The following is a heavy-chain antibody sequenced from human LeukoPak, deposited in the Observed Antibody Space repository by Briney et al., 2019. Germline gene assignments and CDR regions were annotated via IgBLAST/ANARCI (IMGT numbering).Heavy chain of an antibody. CDR1: GFTFSSYA. J-gene: IGHJ3*02. CDR2: ISGSGGST. V-gene: IGHV3-23*01. CDR3: AKDHYYGSGSYYNSDAFDI. D-gene: IGHD3-10*01. Sequence: QPGGSLRLSCAASGFTFSSYAMSWVRQAPGKGLEWVSAISGSGGSTYYADSMKGRFTISRDNSKNTLYLQKNGLRAEDTAVYYCAKDHYYGSGSYYNSDAFDIWGQGTMVTVSS.